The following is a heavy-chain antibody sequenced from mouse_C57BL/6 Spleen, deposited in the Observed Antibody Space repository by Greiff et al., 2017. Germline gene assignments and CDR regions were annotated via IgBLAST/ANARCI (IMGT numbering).Heavy chain of an antibody. D-gene: IGHD6-1*01. CDR3: AREDGVVPHYFDV. J-gene: IGHJ1*03. CDR2: IYPGSGST. CDR1: GYTFTSYW. Sequence: QVQLKESGAELVKPGASVKMSCKASGYTFTSYWITWVKQRPGQGLEWIGDIYPGSGSTNYNEKFKSKATLTVDTSSSTAYMQLSSLTSEDSAVYYCAREDGVVPHYFDVWGTGTPVTVSS. V-gene: IGHV1-55*01.